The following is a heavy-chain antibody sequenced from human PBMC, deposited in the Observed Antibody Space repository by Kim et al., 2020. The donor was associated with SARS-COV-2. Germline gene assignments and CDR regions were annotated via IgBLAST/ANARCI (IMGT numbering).Heavy chain of an antibody. Sequence: GGSLRLSCAASGFTFDDYAMHWVRQAPGKGLEWVSLISGDGGSTYYADSVKGRFTISRDNSKNSLYLQMNSLRTEDTASYYCAKDMGGEHYDFWSGYWGPEEPPYYYYGMDVWGQGTTVTVSS. D-gene: IGHD3-3*01. CDR1: GFTFDDYA. CDR3: AKDMGGEHYDFWSGYWGPEEPPYYYYGMDV. J-gene: IGHJ6*02. V-gene: IGHV3-43*02. CDR2: ISGDGGST.